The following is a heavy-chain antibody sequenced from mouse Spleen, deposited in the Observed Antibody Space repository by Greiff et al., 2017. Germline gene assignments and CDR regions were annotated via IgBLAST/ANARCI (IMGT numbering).Heavy chain of an antibody. CDR3: TRDSGYGSSAYAMDY. CDR1: GFTFSSYT. CDR2: ISSGGSYT. V-gene: IGHV5-6-4*01. D-gene: IGHD1-1*01. Sequence: EVQGVESGGGLVKPGGSLKLSCAASGFTFSSYTMSWVRQTPEKRLEWVATISSGGSYTYYPDSVKGRFTISRDNAKNTLYLQMSSLKSEDTAMYYCTRDSGYGSSAYAMDYWGQGTSVTVSS. J-gene: IGHJ4*01.